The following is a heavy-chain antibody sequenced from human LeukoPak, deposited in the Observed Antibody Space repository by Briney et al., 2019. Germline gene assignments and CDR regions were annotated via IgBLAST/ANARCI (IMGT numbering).Heavy chain of an antibody. CDR1: GFTFSSYG. J-gene: IGHJ4*02. D-gene: IGHD4-17*01. Sequence: PGGSLRLSCAASGFTFSSYGMHWVRQAPGKGLEWVAVIWYDGSNKYSADSVKGRFTISRDNSKNTLYLQMNSLRAEDTAAYYCARGTYLLDYGDYVWEYYFDYWGQGTLVTVSS. CDR3: ARGTYLLDYGDYVWEYYFDY. V-gene: IGHV3-33*01. CDR2: IWYDGSNK.